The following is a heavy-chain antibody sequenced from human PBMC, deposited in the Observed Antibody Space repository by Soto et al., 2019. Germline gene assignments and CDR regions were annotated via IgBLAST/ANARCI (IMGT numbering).Heavy chain of an antibody. V-gene: IGHV3-30-3*01. CDR2: ISHDGSNK. Sequence: GGSLRLSCAASGFTFRSYAMHWVRQAPGKGLECVAVISHDGSNKFYRDYVKGRFTISRDNSKNTLYLQINSLRYEDTAVYYCARGDREDIAVVIGVRPGEYGVDVSGQGPTVTVSS. D-gene: IGHD2-15*01. CDR3: ARGDREDIAVVIGVRPGEYGVDV. CDR1: GFTFRSYA. J-gene: IGHJ6*02.